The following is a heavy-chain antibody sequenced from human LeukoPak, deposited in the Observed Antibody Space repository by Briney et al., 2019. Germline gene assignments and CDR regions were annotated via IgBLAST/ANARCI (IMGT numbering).Heavy chain of an antibody. CDR1: GYSFTSYW. V-gene: IGHV5-51*01. CDR3: ARQLSLQLGYFDY. J-gene: IGHJ4*02. CDR2: IYPGDSDT. Sequence: GESLKISCKGSGYSFTSYWIGWVRQMPGKGLEWMGIIYPGDSDTRYSPSFQGQVTISADKSISTAYLQWSSLKASDTAMCYCARQLSLQLGYFDYWGQGTLVTVSS. D-gene: IGHD5-24*01.